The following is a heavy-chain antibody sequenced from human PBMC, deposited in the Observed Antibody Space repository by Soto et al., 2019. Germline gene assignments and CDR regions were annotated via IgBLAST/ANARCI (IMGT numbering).Heavy chain of an antibody. CDR2: IYSGGST. J-gene: IGHJ6*02. V-gene: IGHV3-53*01. Sequence: EVQLVESGGGLIQPGGSLRLSCAASGFTVSSNYMSWVRQAPGKGLEWVSVIYSGGSTYYADSVKGRFTISRDNSKNTLYLQMNSLRAEDTAVYYCARGFPNYYYGMDVWGQGTTVTVSS. CDR1: GFTVSSNY. CDR3: ARGFPNYYYGMDV.